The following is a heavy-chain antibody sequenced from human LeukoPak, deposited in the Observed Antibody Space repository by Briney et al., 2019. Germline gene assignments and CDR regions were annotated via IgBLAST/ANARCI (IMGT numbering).Heavy chain of an antibody. V-gene: IGHV3-30*02. J-gene: IGHJ4*02. Sequence: GGSLRLSCVASGFTFRSYGIHWVRQTPGKGLEWLAFIWYDEITKNYADSVKGRFTISRDNSKNTLYVQLNSLRPDDTAVYYCAKDSSDYYFDYWGQGTLVTVSS. CDR3: AKDSSDYYFDY. D-gene: IGHD3-22*01. CDR1: GFTFRSYG. CDR2: IWYDEITK.